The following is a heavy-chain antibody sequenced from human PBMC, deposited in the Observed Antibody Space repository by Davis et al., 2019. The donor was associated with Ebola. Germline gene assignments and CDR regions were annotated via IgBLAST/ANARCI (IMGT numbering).Heavy chain of an antibody. J-gene: IGHJ4*02. CDR3: ARVGASTTVTPYFDY. D-gene: IGHD4-17*01. Sequence: GESLKISCAASGFTFSGSAMHWVRQASGKGLEWVGRIRSKANSYATAYAASVKGRFTISRDDSKNTAYLQMNSLKTEDTAVYYCARVGASTTVTPYFDYWGQGTLVTVSS. CDR1: GFTFSGSA. CDR2: IRSKANSYAT. V-gene: IGHV3-73*01.